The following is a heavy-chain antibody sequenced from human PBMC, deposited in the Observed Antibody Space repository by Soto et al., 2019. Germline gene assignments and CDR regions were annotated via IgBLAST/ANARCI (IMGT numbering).Heavy chain of an antibody. Sequence: QITLKESGPTLVKSTQTLTLTCTFSGFSLSSGGGAVGWIRQPPGKALEWLAIIYAIGGTHYSPSLKTRLTTTKETSKTQVVLTMTNMAPVHTATYYCGHRRDVATRCWFDPWGQGILVTVSS. D-gene: IGHD6-6*01. CDR1: GFSLSSGGGA. CDR3: GHRRDVATRCWFDP. J-gene: IGHJ5*02. V-gene: IGHV2-5*01. CDR2: IYAIGGT.